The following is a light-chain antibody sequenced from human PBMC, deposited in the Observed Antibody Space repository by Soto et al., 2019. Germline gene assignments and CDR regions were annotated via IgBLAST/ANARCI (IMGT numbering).Light chain of an antibody. CDR2: DVS. Sequence: QSALTQPRSVSGSPGQSVTISCTGTSSDVGGYNSVSWYQQHPGKAPKFMIYDVSERPSGVPDRFSGSKSGNTASLTISGLQAEDEADYYCCSYAGDYTVVFGGGTQLTVL. V-gene: IGLV2-11*01. J-gene: IGLJ2*01. CDR3: CSYAGDYTVV. CDR1: SSDVGGYNS.